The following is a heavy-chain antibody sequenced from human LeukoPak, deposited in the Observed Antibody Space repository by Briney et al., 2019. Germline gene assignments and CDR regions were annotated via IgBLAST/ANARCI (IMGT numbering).Heavy chain of an antibody. Sequence: GESLEISCKGSGHSFSSYWNAWVRQMPGKGLEWMGIIYPVDSDTRYSPSFQGQVTISVDKSISTAYLQWNSLKASDTAIYYCARERGGGAPLDYWGQGTLVTVSS. CDR1: GHSFSSYW. CDR2: IYPVDSDT. D-gene: IGHD3-10*01. V-gene: IGHV5-51*03. J-gene: IGHJ4*02. CDR3: ARERGGGAPLDY.